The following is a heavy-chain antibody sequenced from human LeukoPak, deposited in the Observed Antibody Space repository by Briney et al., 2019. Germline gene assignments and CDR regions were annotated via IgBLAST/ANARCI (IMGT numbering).Heavy chain of an antibody. CDR1: GGSFSGYY. CDR2: INHSGST. V-gene: IGHV4-34*01. Sequence: SETLSLTCAVYGGSFSGYYWSWIRQPPGKGLEWIGEINHSGSTNYNPSLKSRVSISADTSQNQFSLKLSSVTAADTAVYYCASRKLGNDYWGQGTLVTVSS. D-gene: IGHD7-27*01. CDR3: ASRKLGNDY. J-gene: IGHJ4*02.